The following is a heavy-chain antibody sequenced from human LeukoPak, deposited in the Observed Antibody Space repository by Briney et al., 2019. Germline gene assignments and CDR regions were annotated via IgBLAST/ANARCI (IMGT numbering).Heavy chain of an antibody. D-gene: IGHD5-18*01. CDR1: GYTFTSYG. CDR2: LRAYNGNT. V-gene: IGHV1-18*04. CDR3: ARDLEIQLWLGTCDAFDI. Sequence: SVKVSCKSCGYTFTSYGIIWVRQAPGQGCDGMECLRAYNGNTNYAQKLQGRVTMTTDTSTSTAYMELRSLRSDDTAVYYCARDLEIQLWLGTCDAFDIWGQGTMVTVSS. J-gene: IGHJ3*02.